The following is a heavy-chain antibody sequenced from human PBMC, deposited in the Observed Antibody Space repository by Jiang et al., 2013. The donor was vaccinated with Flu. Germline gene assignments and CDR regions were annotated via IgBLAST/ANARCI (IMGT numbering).Heavy chain of an antibody. D-gene: IGHD2-15*01. J-gene: IGHJ6*02. CDR1: GYTFTGYY. CDR2: INPNSGGT. Sequence: SGAEVKKPGASVKVSCKASGYTFTGYYMHWVRQAPGQGLEWMGWINPNSGGTNYAQKFQGRVTMTRDTSISTAYMELRRLKSDDTAVYYXYIAARPSRYYALDVWGQGPRSSSP. V-gene: IGHV1-2*02. CDR3: YIAARPSRYYALDV.